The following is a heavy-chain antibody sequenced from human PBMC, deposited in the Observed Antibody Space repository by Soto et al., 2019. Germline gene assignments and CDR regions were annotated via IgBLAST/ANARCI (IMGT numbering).Heavy chain of an antibody. Sequence: LETLSLTCTVSVGGSFSSYYWSWIRQPPGKGLEWIGYIYYSGSTNYNPSLKSRLTMSVHTSQNQFSLKVNSVTAADTAVYYCARNRGNYFDYWGQGILVTVSS. CDR1: VGGSFSSYY. V-gene: IGHV4-59*01. J-gene: IGHJ4*02. CDR3: ARNRGNYFDY. CDR2: IYYSGST.